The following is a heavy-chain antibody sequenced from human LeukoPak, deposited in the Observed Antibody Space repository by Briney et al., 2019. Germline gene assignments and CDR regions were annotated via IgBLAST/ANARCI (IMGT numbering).Heavy chain of an antibody. V-gene: IGHV3-48*02. Sequence: GGSLRLSCAASGFTFSSYAMSWVRQAPGKGLEWISYISPTSSPIYYADSVRGRFTISRDNAKNSLWLQMSSLRDEDTAVYYCARSVGSLDSWGQGTLVTVSS. J-gene: IGHJ4*02. CDR2: ISPTSSPI. CDR1: GFTFSSYA. CDR3: ARSVGSLDS. D-gene: IGHD3-10*01.